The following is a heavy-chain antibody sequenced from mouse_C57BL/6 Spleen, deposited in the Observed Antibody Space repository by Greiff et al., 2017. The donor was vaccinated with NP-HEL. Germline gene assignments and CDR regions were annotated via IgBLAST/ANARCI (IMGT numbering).Heavy chain of an antibody. CDR1: GYTFTSYG. CDR2: IYPRSGNT. CDR3: ARSFIYYYGSSYDFAY. V-gene: IGHV1-81*01. Sequence: VQLQQSGAELARPGASVKLSCKASGYTFTSYGISWVKQRTGQGLEWIGEIYPRSGNTYYNEKFKGKATLTADKSSSTAYMELRSLTSDDSAVYFCARSFIYYYGSSYDFAYWGQGTLVTVSA. D-gene: IGHD1-1*01. J-gene: IGHJ3*01.